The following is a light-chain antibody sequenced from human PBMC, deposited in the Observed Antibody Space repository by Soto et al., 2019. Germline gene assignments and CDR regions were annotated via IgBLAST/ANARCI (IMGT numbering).Light chain of an antibody. J-gene: IGKJ2*01. V-gene: IGKV3-20*01. CDR1: QTVSTSY. CDR2: GAS. Sequence: EIVLTQSPGTLSLSPGERATLSCRASQTVSTSYLAWYQQKPGQAPRLLIYGASTRATGIPGRFSGSASGTDFTLTISRLEHEDFAVYYCQQDGPSPMYTFGQGTKLEIK. CDR3: QQDGPSPMYT.